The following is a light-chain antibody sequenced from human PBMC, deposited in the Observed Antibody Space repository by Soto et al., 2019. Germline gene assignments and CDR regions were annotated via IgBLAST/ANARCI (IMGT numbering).Light chain of an antibody. Sequence: EIILTQSPATLSVSPGERATLSCRASQSVNSNLAWYQQKPGQAPRLLIYGASTRATGIPARFSGSGSGTEFPLTISSLQSEDFVIYYCQQYNNWPPGTFGQGTKVEIK. CDR1: QSVNSN. CDR3: QQYNNWPPGT. CDR2: GAS. V-gene: IGKV3-15*01. J-gene: IGKJ1*01.